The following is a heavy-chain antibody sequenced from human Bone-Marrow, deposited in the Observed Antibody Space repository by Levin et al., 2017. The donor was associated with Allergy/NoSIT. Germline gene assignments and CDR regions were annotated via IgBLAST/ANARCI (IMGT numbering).Heavy chain of an antibody. J-gene: IGHJ6*03. Sequence: SETLSLTCTVSGGSITSYYWTWIRQSPEKRLEWIGYIYYSGSTNYNPSLKTRVTMSVDTSKNLFSLNLRSVTAADSAVYYCARATPSGGTSSYYFYLDVWGKGTTVTVSS. CDR2: IYYSGST. CDR1: GGSITSYY. V-gene: IGHV4-59*01. CDR3: ARATPSGGTSSYYFYLDV. D-gene: IGHD2-8*02.